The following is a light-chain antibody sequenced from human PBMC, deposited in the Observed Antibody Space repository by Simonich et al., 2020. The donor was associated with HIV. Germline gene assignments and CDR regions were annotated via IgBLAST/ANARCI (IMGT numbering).Light chain of an antibody. Sequence: QTVVTQQTSSSVSPGGTVTLTCALSSGSVSTSYYPTWYHQTPGQPPRTLIYNTNTRSSGVPDRFSGSILGNKAALTITGAQADDESDYYCVLYMGSGIWVFGGGTKLTVL. CDR2: NTN. CDR3: VLYMGSGIWV. V-gene: IGLV8-61*01. J-gene: IGLJ3*02. CDR1: SGSVSTSYY.